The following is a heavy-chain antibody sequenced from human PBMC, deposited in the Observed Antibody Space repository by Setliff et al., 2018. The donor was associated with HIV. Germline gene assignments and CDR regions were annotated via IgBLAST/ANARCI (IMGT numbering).Heavy chain of an antibody. J-gene: IGHJ1*01. CDR3: ARLDLTTAGQIGYFHH. V-gene: IGHV4-61*05. D-gene: IGHD6-13*01. CDR2: IYASGSA. CDR1: GGSISSSSYY. Sequence: SETLSLTCTVSGGSISSSSYYWGWIRQPPGKGLEWIGYIYASGSANHNPSLKSRVSISVDTSKNQLSLKLSSVTATDTAVYYCARLDLTTAGQIGYFHHWGQGTQVTVS.